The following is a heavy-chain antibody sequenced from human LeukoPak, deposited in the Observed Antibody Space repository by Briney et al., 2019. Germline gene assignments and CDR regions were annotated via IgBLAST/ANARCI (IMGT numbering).Heavy chain of an antibody. Sequence: SVKVSCKASGYTFTSYDIKWVRQATGQGLEWMGWMNPNSGNTGYAQKFQGRVTMTTDTSTSTAYMELRSLRSDDTAVYYCASGVGTYSSSCYTRAFDIWGQGTMVTVSS. CDR2: MNPNSGNT. CDR3: ASGVGTYSSSCYTRAFDI. V-gene: IGHV1-8*01. CDR1: GYTFTSYD. D-gene: IGHD6-13*01. J-gene: IGHJ3*02.